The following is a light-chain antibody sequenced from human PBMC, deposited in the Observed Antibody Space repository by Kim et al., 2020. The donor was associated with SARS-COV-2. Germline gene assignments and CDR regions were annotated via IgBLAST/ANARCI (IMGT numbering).Light chain of an antibody. CDR1: QSISNN. V-gene: IGKV3-15*01. J-gene: IGKJ2*01. CDR3: QQYNNWPPNT. Sequence: ETMMTQSPATLSVSPGERATLSCRSSQSISNNLAWYQQKPGQAPRLLIYGVSTRATDIPARFSGSGSWTDFTLTISSLQSEDFAVYYCQQYNNWPPNTFGQGTKLAI. CDR2: GVS.